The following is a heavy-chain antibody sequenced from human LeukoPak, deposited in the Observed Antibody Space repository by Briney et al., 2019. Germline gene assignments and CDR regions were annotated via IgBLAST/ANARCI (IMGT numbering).Heavy chain of an antibody. J-gene: IGHJ5*02. CDR2: INPSGGST. D-gene: IGHD2-2*01. Sequence: ASVKVSCKASGYTFTSYYMHWVRQAPGQGLEWMGIINPSGGSTSYAQKFQGRVTMTRDTSTSTVYMELSSLRSEDTAVYYCARWDLGVPAAINWFDPWGQETLVTVSS. V-gene: IGHV1-46*01. CDR3: ARWDLGVPAAINWFDP. CDR1: GYTFTSYY.